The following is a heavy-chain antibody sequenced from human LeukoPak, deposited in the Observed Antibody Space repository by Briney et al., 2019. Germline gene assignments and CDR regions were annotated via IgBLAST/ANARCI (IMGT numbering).Heavy chain of an antibody. J-gene: IGHJ4*02. CDR2: IWYDGRTK. V-gene: IGHV3-33*01. D-gene: IGHD6-19*01. Sequence: GGSLRLSCAASGFTFSNCGMHWVRQAPGKGLEWVALIWYDGRTKFHADSVKGRFTISRDNSKNTLYLQMDSLRDEDTAVYYCAREWGRIAVAGGPGYWGQGTRVTVSS. CDR3: AREWGRIAVAGGPGY. CDR1: GFTFSNCG.